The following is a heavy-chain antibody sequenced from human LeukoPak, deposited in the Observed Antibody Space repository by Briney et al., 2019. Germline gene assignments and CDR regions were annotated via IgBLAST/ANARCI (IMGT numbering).Heavy chain of an antibody. J-gene: IGHJ4*02. CDR3: ARAQEAGY. D-gene: IGHD6-13*01. V-gene: IGHV3-21*01. Sequence: GGSLRLSCAASAFAISSYTMNWVRQAPGKGLEWVSSISSSGGKVYYADSGKGRFTVSRDNAKNSLYVQMNSLIAEDTAGYYCARAQEAGYWGQGTLVNVPS. CDR1: AFAISSYT. CDR2: ISSSGGKV.